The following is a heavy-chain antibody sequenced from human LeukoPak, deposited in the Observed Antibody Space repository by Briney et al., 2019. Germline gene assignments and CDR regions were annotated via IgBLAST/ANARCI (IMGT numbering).Heavy chain of an antibody. CDR3: ARDRPYCSSTSCYKPREEQEKNYYYYGMDV. CDR2: ISGSGGST. Sequence: PGGSLRLSCAASGFTFSSYAMSWVRQAPGKGLEWVSAISGSGGSTYYADSVKGRFTISRDNSKNTLYLQMNSLRAEDTAVYYCARDRPYCSSTSCYKPREEQEKNYYYYGMDVWGQGTTVTVSS. CDR1: GFTFSSYA. V-gene: IGHV3-23*01. J-gene: IGHJ6*02. D-gene: IGHD2-2*02.